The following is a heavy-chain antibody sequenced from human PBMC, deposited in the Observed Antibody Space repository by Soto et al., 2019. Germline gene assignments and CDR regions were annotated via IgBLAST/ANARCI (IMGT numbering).Heavy chain of an antibody. V-gene: IGHV3-11*01. CDR2: ISSSGSTI. CDR1: GFTFSDYY. D-gene: IGHD2-15*01. J-gene: IGHJ3*02. Sequence: GGSLRLSCAASGFTFSDYYMSWIRQAPGKGLEWVSYISSSGSTIYYADSVKGRFTISRDNAKNSLYLQMNSLRAEDMAVYYCARGYCSGGSCYFDAFDIWGQGTMVTVSS. CDR3: ARGYCSGGSCYFDAFDI.